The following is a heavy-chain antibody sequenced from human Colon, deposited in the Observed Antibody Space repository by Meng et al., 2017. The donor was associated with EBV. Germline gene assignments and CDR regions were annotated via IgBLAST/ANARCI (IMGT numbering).Heavy chain of an antibody. D-gene: IGHD2-21*01. CDR3: ARVWQSLTAFFDS. CDR1: GGSISSSHW. CDR2: VYHTGST. Sequence: QVQLQESGPGLVKPSGTLSLTCAVSGGSISSSHWWTWVRQPPGKGLEWIGEVYHTGSTKYNPSLKSRLTISVGKSKNQFSLNLTSVTAADTAVYYCARVWQSLTAFFDSWGQGTLVTVSS. J-gene: IGHJ4*02. V-gene: IGHV4-4*02.